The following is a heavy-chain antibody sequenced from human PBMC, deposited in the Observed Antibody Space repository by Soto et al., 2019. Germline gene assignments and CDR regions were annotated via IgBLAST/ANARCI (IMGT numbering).Heavy chain of an antibody. Sequence: VQLVESGGGVVQPGGSLRLSCAASGFVYSTYAMHWVRLSPGKGLEWVALIWIDGTKEYYANSVKGRFTISRDNSQNTLNMQMDSLRAEDTAVYFCVRGIPFQYSSNWLYWYFDLWGRGTQVTVSS. V-gene: IGHV3-33*01. CDR3: VRGIPFQYSSNWLYWYFDL. CDR2: IWIDGTKE. D-gene: IGHD6-13*01. J-gene: IGHJ2*01. CDR1: GFVYSTYA.